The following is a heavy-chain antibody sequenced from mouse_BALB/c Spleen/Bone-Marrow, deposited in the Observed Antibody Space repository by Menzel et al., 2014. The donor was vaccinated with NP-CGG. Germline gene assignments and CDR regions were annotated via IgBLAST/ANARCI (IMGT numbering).Heavy chain of an antibody. D-gene: IGHD2-1*01. V-gene: IGHV1S81*02. Sequence: QVQLKESGAELVKPGASVKLSCKVSGYTFTSYYMYWVKQRPGQGLVWIGEINPSNGGTNFNEKFKSKATLTVDKSSSTAYMQLSSLTSEDSAVYYWSRSYYGNYFDVWGAGTTVTVSS. CDR1: GYTFTSYY. CDR3: SRSYYGNYFDV. J-gene: IGHJ1*01. CDR2: INPSNGGT.